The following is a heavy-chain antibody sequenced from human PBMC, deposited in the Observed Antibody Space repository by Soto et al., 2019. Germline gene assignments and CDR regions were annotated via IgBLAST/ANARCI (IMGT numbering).Heavy chain of an antibody. Sequence: PXGTLSLTCAVYGGSFSVYYWSWIRQPPGKGLEWIGEINHSGSTNYNPSLKSRVTISVDTSKNQFSLKLSSVTAADTAVYYCAAETYYYDSSGYYYGDYWGQGTLVTVSS. CDR1: GGSFSVYY. D-gene: IGHD3-22*01. CDR2: INHSGST. CDR3: AAETYYYDSSGYYYGDY. J-gene: IGHJ4*02. V-gene: IGHV4-34*01.